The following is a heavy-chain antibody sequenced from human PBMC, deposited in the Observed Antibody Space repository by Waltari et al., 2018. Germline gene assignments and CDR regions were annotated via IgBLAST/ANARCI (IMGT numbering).Heavy chain of an antibody. Sequence: QLQLQESGPRLVKPSETLSLTCTVSGVSITSNRNYWAWIRQSPGQGLEWIGTISYSGATYISPSLKSRVSVSRDTSKNQLSLILGSVTAADMAVYYCATYIGASVGTAAFDVWGQGTMVTVSS. D-gene: IGHD5-12*01. V-gene: IGHV4-39*01. J-gene: IGHJ3*01. CDR2: ISYSGAT. CDR3: ATYIGASVGTAAFDV. CDR1: GVSITSNRNY.